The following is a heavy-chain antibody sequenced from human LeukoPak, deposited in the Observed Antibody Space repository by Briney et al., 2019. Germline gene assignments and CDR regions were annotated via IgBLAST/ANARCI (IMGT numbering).Heavy chain of an antibody. V-gene: IGHV1-2*02. CDR2: INPVSGGT. J-gene: IGHJ4*02. Sequence: ASVKVSCKTSGYFFIDYYMHWVRQAPGQGLEWMGWINPVSGGTNYAQKFQGRVTVTRDTSISTAYMELSGPRSDDTAVYYCATSSKTYGGYYIYWGQGALVTVSS. CDR3: ATSSKTYGGYYIY. CDR1: GYFFIDYY. D-gene: IGHD3-22*01.